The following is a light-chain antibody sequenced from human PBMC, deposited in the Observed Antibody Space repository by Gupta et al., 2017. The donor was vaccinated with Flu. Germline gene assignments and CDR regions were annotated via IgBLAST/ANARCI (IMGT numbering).Light chain of an antibody. Sequence: PSSLSASVGDRITITCRASQDIRDSLAWYQHKPGKGPSLLIYAASTLHSGIPARFRGSGSGTEFTLTISSLQPEDVATYYCQKFNGAPLTFGGGTKVEI. CDR2: AAS. J-gene: IGKJ4*01. CDR1: QDIRDS. CDR3: QKFNGAPLT. V-gene: IGKV1-27*01.